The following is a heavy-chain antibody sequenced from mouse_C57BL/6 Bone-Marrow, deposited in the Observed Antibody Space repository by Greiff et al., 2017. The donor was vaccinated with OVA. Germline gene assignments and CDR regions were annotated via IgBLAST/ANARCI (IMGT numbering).Heavy chain of an antibody. CDR1: GFSLTSYG. CDR2: IWSGGST. V-gene: IGHV2-2*01. J-gene: IGHJ4*01. Sequence: VQLQQSGPGLVQPSQSLSITCTVSGFSLTSYGVHWVRQSPGKGLEWLGVIWSGGSTDYNAAFISRLGISKDNSKSQVFFKMNSLQADDTAIYYCASGGIYYYGSKGLYAMDYWGQGTSVTVSS. D-gene: IGHD1-1*01. CDR3: ASGGIYYYGSKGLYAMDY.